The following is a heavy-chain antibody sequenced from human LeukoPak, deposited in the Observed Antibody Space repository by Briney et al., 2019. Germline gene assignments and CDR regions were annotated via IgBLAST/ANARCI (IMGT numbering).Heavy chain of an antibody. CDR3: ARAEYSNYETFDY. CDR2: IYYSGST. D-gene: IGHD4-11*01. Sequence: SETLSLTCTVSAGSITSYYWSWIRQPPGKGLEWIGYIYYSGSTNYNPSLKSRVTISVDTSKNQFSLKLSSVTAADTAVYYCARAEYSNYETFDYWGQGTLVTVSS. J-gene: IGHJ4*02. V-gene: IGHV4-59*01. CDR1: AGSITSYY.